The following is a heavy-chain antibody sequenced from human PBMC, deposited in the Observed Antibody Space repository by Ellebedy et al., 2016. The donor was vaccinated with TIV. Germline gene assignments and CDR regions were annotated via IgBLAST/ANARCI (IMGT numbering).Heavy chain of an antibody. V-gene: IGHV3-64*02. D-gene: IGHD1-26*01. CDR1: GFVFSSQA. CDR2: IDSDGHST. Sequence: GGSLRLSCAASGFVFSSQAMHWVRQVPGKGLEYVAAIDSDGHSTYYADSVEGRFIISRDNSKSVLYLQMDSVTPEDMAVYYCAVIHGGTYDHWGQGILVTVSS. J-gene: IGHJ5*02. CDR3: AVIHGGTYDH.